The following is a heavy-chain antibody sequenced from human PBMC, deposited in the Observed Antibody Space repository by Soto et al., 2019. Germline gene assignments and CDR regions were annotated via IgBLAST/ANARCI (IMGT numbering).Heavy chain of an antibody. Sequence: QVQLVQSGADVKEPGASVKVSCKASGYTFTTYYLHWVRQAPGQGLEWMGIINPSGGSTNYAQRFQGRVTMTSDTSTSTVYMELSSLRADDTAVYYCARVVVPTTATTSNWFHPWGQGTLVTVSS. J-gene: IGHJ5*02. CDR2: INPSGGST. V-gene: IGHV1-46*01. D-gene: IGHD4-17*01. CDR1: GYTFTTYY. CDR3: ARVVVPTTATTSNWFHP.